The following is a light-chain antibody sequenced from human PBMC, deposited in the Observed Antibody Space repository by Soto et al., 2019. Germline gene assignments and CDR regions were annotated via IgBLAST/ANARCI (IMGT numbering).Light chain of an antibody. J-gene: IGKJ5*01. Sequence: EIVLTQSPATLSLSPGERATLSCRASQSVSSSYLAWYQQKPGQAPRLLIYGASSRATGIPDRFSGSGSGTDFTLTISRLEPEDFAVYYCQQYGSSPMTFGQGTRLENK. CDR1: QSVSSSY. CDR2: GAS. CDR3: QQYGSSPMT. V-gene: IGKV3-20*01.